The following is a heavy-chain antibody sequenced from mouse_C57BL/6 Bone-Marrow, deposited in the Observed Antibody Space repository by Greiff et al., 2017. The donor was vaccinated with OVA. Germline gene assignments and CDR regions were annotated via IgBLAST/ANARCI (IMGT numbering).Heavy chain of an antibody. CDR3: ARSGSSPSWYFDV. CDR2: IDPEDGET. V-gene: IGHV14-2*01. Sequence: VTLKVSGAELVKPGASVKLSCTASGFNIKDYYMHWVKQRTEQGLEWIGRIDPEDGETKYAPKFQGKATITADTSSNTAYLQLSSLTSEDTAVYYCARSGSSPSWYFDVWGTGTTVTVSS. D-gene: IGHD1-1*01. CDR1: GFNIKDYY. J-gene: IGHJ1*03.